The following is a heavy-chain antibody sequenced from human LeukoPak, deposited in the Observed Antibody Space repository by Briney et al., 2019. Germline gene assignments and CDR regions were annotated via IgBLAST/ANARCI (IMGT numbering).Heavy chain of an antibody. CDR1: GFTFVEYG. Sequence: GGYLRLSCASSGFTFVEYGMHSVREAAGNGVDGVSLFCWDGGSTYYADSVNGRFTIARDNSKNSLYLQMNSLSAEDTALYYCAKSPYYYYYMDVCGKGTTVTVSS. CDR3: AKSPYYYYYMDV. J-gene: IGHJ6*03. CDR2: FCWDGGST. V-gene: IGHV3-43D*03.